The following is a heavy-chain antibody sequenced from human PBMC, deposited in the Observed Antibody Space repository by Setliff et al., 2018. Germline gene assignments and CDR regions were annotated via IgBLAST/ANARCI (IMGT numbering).Heavy chain of an antibody. V-gene: IGHV3-33*01. CDR1: GLTLINNG. Sequence: GGSLRLSCAAPGLTLINNGFHWVRQAPGKGLEWVAIIWHDGTNKYYADSVKGRFDISRDNAKNTLFLQMNSLRVEDTAVYYCARDQDGRGPAADYWGQGTLVTVSS. D-gene: IGHD2-2*01. CDR3: ARDQDGRGPAADY. CDR2: IWHDGTNK. J-gene: IGHJ4*02.